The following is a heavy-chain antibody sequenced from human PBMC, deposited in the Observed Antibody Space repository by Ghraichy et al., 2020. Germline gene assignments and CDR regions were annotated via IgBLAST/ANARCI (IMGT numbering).Heavy chain of an antibody. CDR3: ARRAHIWFGESVRGMDV. CDR1: GGSISSSSYY. V-gene: IGHV4-39*07. D-gene: IGHD3-10*01. Sequence: SETLSLTCTVSGGSISSSSYYWGWIRQPPGKGLEWIGSIYYSGSTYYNPSLKSRVTISVDTSKNQFSLKLSSVTAADTAVYYCARRAHIWFGESVRGMDVWGQGTTVTVSS. J-gene: IGHJ6*02. CDR2: IYYSGST.